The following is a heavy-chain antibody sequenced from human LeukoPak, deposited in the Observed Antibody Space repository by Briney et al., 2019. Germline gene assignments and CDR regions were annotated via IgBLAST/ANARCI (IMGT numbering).Heavy chain of an antibody. D-gene: IGHD2-15*01. Sequence: PGGSLRLSCAASGFTFSSYGMSWVRQAPGKGLEWVSSISGSGGGTYSADSVKGRFTISRDNSKNTLYLQMNSLRAEDTAVYYCAKDLPLKYCSGGSCYSGRHYWGQGTLVTVSS. CDR1: GFTFSSYG. V-gene: IGHV3-23*01. CDR3: AKDLPLKYCSGGSCYSGRHY. CDR2: ISGSGGGT. J-gene: IGHJ4*02.